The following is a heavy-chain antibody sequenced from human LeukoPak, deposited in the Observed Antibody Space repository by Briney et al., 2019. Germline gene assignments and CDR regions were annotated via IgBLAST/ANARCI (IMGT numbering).Heavy chain of an antibody. Sequence: ASVKVSCKASGYTFTGYYMHCVRQAPGQGLEWMGWINPNSGGTNYAQKFQGRVTMTRDTSISTAYMELSRLRSDDTAVYYCARDEPRDGYLWDWFDPWGQGTLVTVSS. J-gene: IGHJ5*02. CDR2: INPNSGGT. V-gene: IGHV1-2*02. CDR1: GYTFTGYY. CDR3: ARDEPRDGYLWDWFDP. D-gene: IGHD5-24*01.